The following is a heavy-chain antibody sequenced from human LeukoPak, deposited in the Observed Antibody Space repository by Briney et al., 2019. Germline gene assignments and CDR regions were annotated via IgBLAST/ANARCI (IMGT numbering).Heavy chain of an antibody. Sequence: GGSLRLSCAASGFTVSSNYMSWVRQAPGKGLEWVSVIYSGGSTYYADSVKGRFTISRDNSKNTLYLQMNSLRAEDTAVYYCARDLPVLRFTSWFDPWGQGTLVTVSS. J-gene: IGHJ5*02. CDR2: IYSGGST. CDR1: GFTVSSNY. D-gene: IGHD3-3*01. V-gene: IGHV3-53*01. CDR3: ARDLPVLRFTSWFDP.